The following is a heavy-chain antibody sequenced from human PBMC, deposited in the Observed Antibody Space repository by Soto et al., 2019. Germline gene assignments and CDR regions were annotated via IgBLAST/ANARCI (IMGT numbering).Heavy chain of an antibody. Sequence: EVQLLESGGGLVQPGGSLRLSCAASGFTFSSYAMSWVRQAPGKGLEWVSAISGSGGSTYYADSVKGRFTISRDNSKNTRYLQMNSLRAEDTAVYYCAKLIAIFGEAGYWGQGTLVTVSS. CDR1: GFTFSSYA. CDR2: ISGSGGST. J-gene: IGHJ4*02. D-gene: IGHD3-3*01. CDR3: AKLIAIFGEAGY. V-gene: IGHV3-23*01.